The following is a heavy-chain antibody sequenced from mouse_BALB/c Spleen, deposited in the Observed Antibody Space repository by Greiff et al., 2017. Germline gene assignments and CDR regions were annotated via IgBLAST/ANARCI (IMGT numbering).Heavy chain of an antibody. J-gene: IGHJ3*01. V-gene: IGHV1S137*01. CDR3: ARGPTMITTGAWFAY. CDR2: ISTYYGDA. Sequence: LQESGAELVRPGVSVKISCKGSGYTFTDYAMHWVKQSHAKSLEWIGVISTYYGDASYNQKFKGKATMTVDKSSSTAYMELARLTSEDSAIYYCARGPTMITTGAWFAYWGQGTLVTVSA. D-gene: IGHD2-4*01. CDR1: GYTFTDYA.